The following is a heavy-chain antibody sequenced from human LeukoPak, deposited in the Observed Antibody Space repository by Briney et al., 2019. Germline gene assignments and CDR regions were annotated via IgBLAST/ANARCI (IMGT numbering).Heavy chain of an antibody. D-gene: IGHD2-21*02. V-gene: IGHV3-23*01. J-gene: IGHJ4*02. Sequence: GGSLRLSCAASGFTFSGSAMHWVRQAPGKGLEWVSSISVSGDKTWYADSVKGRFTISRDNSKSTLYLQMNGLRAEDTAVYYCARRYCGGDCYYFDYWGQGTLVTVSS. CDR1: GFTFSGSA. CDR3: ARRYCGGDCYYFDY. CDR2: ISVSGDKT.